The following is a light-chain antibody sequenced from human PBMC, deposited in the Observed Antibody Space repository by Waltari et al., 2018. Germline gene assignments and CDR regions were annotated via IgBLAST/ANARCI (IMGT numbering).Light chain of an antibody. V-gene: IGKV2-28*01. CDR2: LGS. J-gene: IGKJ4*01. Sequence: DIVLTQSPLSLPVTPGAPASISCRSSQSLLHSNGYNYLDWYLQKPGQSPQVLIYLGSNRASGVPDRFSGSGSGTDFTLKISRVEAEDVGVYYCMQALQTPRTFGGGTKVEIK. CDR3: MQALQTPRT. CDR1: QSLLHSNGYNY.